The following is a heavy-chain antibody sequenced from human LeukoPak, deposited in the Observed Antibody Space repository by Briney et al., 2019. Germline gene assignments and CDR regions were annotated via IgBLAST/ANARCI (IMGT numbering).Heavy chain of an antibody. Sequence: GGSLRLSCAASGFTFSSYGMHWVRQAPSKGLEWVAVISYDGSNKYYADSVKGRFTISRGNSKNTLYLQMNSLRAEDTAVYYCAKGDYFDYWGQGTLVTVSS. CDR3: AKGDYFDY. J-gene: IGHJ4*02. V-gene: IGHV3-30*18. CDR1: GFTFSSYG. CDR2: ISYDGSNK.